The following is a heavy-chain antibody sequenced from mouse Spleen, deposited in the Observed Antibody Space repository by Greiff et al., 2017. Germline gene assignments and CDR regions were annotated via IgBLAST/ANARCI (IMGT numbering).Heavy chain of an antibody. CDR1: GYTFTSYG. J-gene: IGHJ4*01. CDR2: IYPRSGNT. V-gene: IGHV1-81*01. D-gene: IGHD2-4*01. Sequence: VQLQQSGAELARPGASVKLSCKASGYTFTSYGISWVKQRTGQGLEWIGEIYPRSGNTYYNEKFKGKATLTADKSSSTAYMELRSLTSEDSAVYFCARRIYYDYGGGAMGYWGQGTSVTVSS. CDR3: ARRIYYDYGGGAMGY.